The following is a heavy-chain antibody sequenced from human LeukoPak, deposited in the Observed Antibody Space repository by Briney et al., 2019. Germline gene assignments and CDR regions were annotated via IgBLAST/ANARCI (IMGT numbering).Heavy chain of an antibody. J-gene: IGHJ6*02. D-gene: IGHD2-2*01. CDR2: FDPEDGET. CDR1: GYTLTELS. CDR3: ATGYCSSTSCSHLRWYYGMDV. V-gene: IGHV1-24*01. Sequence: ASVKVSCKVSGYTLTELSMHWVRQAPGKGLEWMGGFDPEDGETIYAQKFQGRVTMTEDTSTDTAYMELSSLRSEDTAVYYCATGYCSSTSCSHLRWYYGMDVWGQGTTVTASS.